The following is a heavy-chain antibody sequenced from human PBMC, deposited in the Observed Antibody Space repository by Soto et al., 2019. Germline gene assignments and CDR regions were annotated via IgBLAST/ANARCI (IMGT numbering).Heavy chain of an antibody. CDR1: GGSVSSGTYF. CDR2: IHSSGNT. Sequence: SETLSLTCSVSGGSVSSGTYFWSWIRQPPGKRLEWIGYIHSSGNTNFNPSLKSRVTISIDTSKNQFSLKLTSVTAADTAVYYCARGSEYFDDWGQRHLVTV. J-gene: IGHJ4*02. CDR3: ARGSEYFDD. V-gene: IGHV4-61*01.